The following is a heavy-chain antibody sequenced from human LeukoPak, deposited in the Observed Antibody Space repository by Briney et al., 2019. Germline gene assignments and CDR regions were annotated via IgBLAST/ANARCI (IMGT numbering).Heavy chain of an antibody. Sequence: GGSLRLSCAASGFTFSSYAMHWVRQAPGKGLEWVAVISYDGSNKYYADSVKGRFTISRDNSKNTLYLEMNNLRTEDTAVYYCTKVMRTYSSGWYGSESWGQGTLVTVSS. V-gene: IGHV3-30-3*02. CDR3: TKVMRTYSSGWYGSES. J-gene: IGHJ5*02. D-gene: IGHD6-19*01. CDR2: ISYDGSNK. CDR1: GFTFSSYA.